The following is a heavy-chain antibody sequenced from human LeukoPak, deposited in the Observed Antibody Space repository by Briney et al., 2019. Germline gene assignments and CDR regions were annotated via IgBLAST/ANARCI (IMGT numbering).Heavy chain of an antibody. J-gene: IGHJ4*02. V-gene: IGHV4-30-4*08. CDR1: GGSISSGDYY. Sequence: PSQTLSLTCTVSGGSISSGDYYWSWIRQPPGKGLEWHGYIYYSGSTYYNPSLTSRVTISVDTSKNQFSLKLSSVTAADTAVYYCAGIYCSGGSCYFDYWGQGTLVTVSS. D-gene: IGHD2-15*01. CDR2: IYYSGST. CDR3: AGIYCSGGSCYFDY.